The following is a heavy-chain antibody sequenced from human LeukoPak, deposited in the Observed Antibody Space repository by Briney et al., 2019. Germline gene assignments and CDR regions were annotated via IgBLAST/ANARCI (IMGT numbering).Heavy chain of an antibody. V-gene: IGHV4-39*01. CDR3: ARRGNYDFWSAVGY. CDR1: GGFISSSSYY. Sequence: SETLSLTCTVSGGFISSSSYYWGWIRQPPGKGLEWIGSIYYSGSTYYNPSLKSRVTISVDTSKNQFSLKLSSVTAADTAVYYCARRGNYDFWSAVGYWGQGTLVTVSS. CDR2: IYYSGST. J-gene: IGHJ4*02. D-gene: IGHD3-3*01.